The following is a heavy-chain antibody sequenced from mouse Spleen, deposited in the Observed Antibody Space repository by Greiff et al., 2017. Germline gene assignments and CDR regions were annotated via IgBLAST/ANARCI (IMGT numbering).Heavy chain of an antibody. Sequence: EVKLMESGGGLVKPGGSLKLSCAASGFTFSSYAMSWVRQTPEKRLEWVAAINSNGGSTYYPDTVKDRFTISRDNAKNTLYLQMSSLRSEDTALYYCARHFITTMVAHWYFDVWGAGTTVTVSS. V-gene: IGHV5-6-2*01. CDR2: INSNGGST. J-gene: IGHJ1*01. CDR3: ARHFITTMVAHWYFDV. CDR1: GFTFSSYA. D-gene: IGHD1-1*01.